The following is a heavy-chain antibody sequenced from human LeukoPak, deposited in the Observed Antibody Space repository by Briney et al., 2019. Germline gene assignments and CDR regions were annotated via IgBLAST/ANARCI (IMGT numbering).Heavy chain of an antibody. Sequence: ASVKVSCKASGYTFTSYYMHWVRQAPGQGLEWMGTINPSGGSTSYAQKFQGRVAMTRDMSTSTVYMELSSLRSEDTAVYYCARDPQSDLYFDYWGQGTLVTVSS. CDR2: INPSGGST. CDR3: ARDPQSDLYFDY. CDR1: GYTFTSYY. V-gene: IGHV1-46*01. J-gene: IGHJ4*02.